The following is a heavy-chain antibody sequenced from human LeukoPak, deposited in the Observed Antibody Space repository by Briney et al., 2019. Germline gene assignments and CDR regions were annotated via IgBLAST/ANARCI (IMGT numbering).Heavy chain of an antibody. V-gene: IGHV4-61*01. CDR3: ARDGAWLSFDY. CDR2: IYYSGST. Sequence: SETLSLTCTVSGGSVSSGSYYWSWIRQPPGKGLEWIGYIYYSGSTNYNPSLKSRVTISVDTSKNQFSLKLSSVTAAGTAVYYCARDGAWLSFDYWGQGTLVTVSS. CDR1: GGSVSSGSYY. J-gene: IGHJ4*02. D-gene: IGHD3-9*01.